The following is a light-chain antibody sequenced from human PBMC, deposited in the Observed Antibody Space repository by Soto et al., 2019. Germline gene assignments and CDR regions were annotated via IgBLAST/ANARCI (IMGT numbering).Light chain of an antibody. CDR2: GAS. CDR1: QSVSNN. CDR3: QQYNNWPQT. J-gene: IGKJ1*01. Sequence: EIVRTQSPATLSVSPGERATLSCRASQSVSNNLAWYQQKPGQAPRLLIYGASTRATAIPARFSGSGSGTEFTLTISSLQSEDFAVYYCQQYNNWPQTFGQGAKVEIK. V-gene: IGKV3-15*01.